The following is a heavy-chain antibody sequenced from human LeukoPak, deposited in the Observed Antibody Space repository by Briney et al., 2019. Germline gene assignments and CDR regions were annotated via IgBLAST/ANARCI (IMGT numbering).Heavy chain of an antibody. CDR1: GFTFSSYA. V-gene: IGHV3-64*01. Sequence: PGGSLRLSCAASGFTFSSYAMYWVRQAPGKGLEYVSAISSNGGNSYYANSLKGRFTVSGDNSKNTLYLQMGSLRGEDLAVYYCARGRHASVGYGLDVWGRGTTVTVSS. J-gene: IGHJ6*02. CDR3: ARGRHASVGYGLDV. CDR2: ISSNGGNS.